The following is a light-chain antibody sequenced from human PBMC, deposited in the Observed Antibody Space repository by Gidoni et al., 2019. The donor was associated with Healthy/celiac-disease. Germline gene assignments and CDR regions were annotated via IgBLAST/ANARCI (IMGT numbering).Light chain of an antibody. V-gene: IGLV3-21*02. CDR3: QVWDSSSDPYV. Sequence: SYVLTQPPSVSVAPGQTARITCGGNNIGSKSVHWYQQKPGQAPVLVVYDESDRPSGIPERFSGSNSGNTATLTISRVEAGDEADYYCQVWDSSSDPYVFGTGTKVTVL. CDR2: DES. CDR1: NIGSKS. J-gene: IGLJ1*01.